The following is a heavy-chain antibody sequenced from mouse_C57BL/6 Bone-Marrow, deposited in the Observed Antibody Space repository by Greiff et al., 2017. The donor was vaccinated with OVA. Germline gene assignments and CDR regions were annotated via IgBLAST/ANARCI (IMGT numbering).Heavy chain of an antibody. V-gene: IGHV2-2*01. Sequence: QVQLKESGPGLVQPSQSLSITCTVSGFSLTSYGVHWVRQSPGKGLEWLGVIWSGGSTDYNAAFISRLSISKDNSKSQVFFKMNSLQADDTAIYYCARRGIYYDYDEDFWYFDVWGTGTTVTVSS. J-gene: IGHJ1*03. CDR1: GFSLTSYG. CDR3: ARRGIYYDYDEDFWYFDV. CDR2: IWSGGST. D-gene: IGHD2-4*01.